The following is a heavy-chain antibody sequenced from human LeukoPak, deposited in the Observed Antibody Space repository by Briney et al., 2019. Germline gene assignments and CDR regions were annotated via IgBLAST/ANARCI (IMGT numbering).Heavy chain of an antibody. Sequence: GGSLRLTCAASGFTFDDYAMHWVRQAPGKGLEWVSGISWNSGSIGYADSVKGRFTISRDNAKNSLYLQMNSLRAEDTALYYCAKDKSPHARPTYFDYWGQGTLVTVSS. CDR1: GFTFDDYA. V-gene: IGHV3-9*01. J-gene: IGHJ4*02. CDR3: AKDKSPHARPTYFDY. D-gene: IGHD6-6*01. CDR2: ISWNSGSI.